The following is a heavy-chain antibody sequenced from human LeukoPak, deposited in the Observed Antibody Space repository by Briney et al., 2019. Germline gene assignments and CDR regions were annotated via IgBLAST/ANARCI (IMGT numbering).Heavy chain of an antibody. CDR3: AKGSGWEQSYYYYYMDV. D-gene: IGHD1/OR15-1a*01. CDR1: EFIFSNYA. J-gene: IGHJ6*03. V-gene: IGHV3-64*01. Sequence: GGSLRLSCAASEFIFSNYAMHWVRQAPGKGLEHVSAISSTGGGTYYATSVKGRFTVSRDNSNNTLYLQMGSLRAEDTAVYYCAKGSGWEQSYYYYYMDVWGKGTTVTISS. CDR2: ISSTGGGT.